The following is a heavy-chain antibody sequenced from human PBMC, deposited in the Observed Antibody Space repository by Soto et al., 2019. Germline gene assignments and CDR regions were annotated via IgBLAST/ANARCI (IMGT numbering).Heavy chain of an antibody. Sequence: GGSLRLSCATSGFTFGSHAMTWARQAPGKALEWVSTINPSGTNTHYADSVEGRFTISRDNSKNTVDLQMNSLRTEDTAIYYCVYWISAHFDYWGQGTLVTVSS. D-gene: IGHD2-15*01. J-gene: IGHJ4*02. CDR1: GFTFGSHA. V-gene: IGHV3-23*01. CDR3: VYWISAHFDY. CDR2: INPSGTNT.